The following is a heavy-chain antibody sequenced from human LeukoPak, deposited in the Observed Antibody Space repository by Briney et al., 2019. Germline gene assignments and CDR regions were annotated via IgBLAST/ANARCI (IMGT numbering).Heavy chain of an antibody. V-gene: IGHV3-30*02. Sequence: GGSLRLSCAASGFTFIDYGVHWVRQAPGKGLERVAFIRLDGSYKYYADSVKGRFTISRDNSKNTVVLQMNSLRGEDTAVYYCARDWEGAAGDPLFDQWGQGTLVIVSS. D-gene: IGHD6-13*01. CDR3: ARDWEGAAGDPLFDQ. CDR1: GFTFIDYG. J-gene: IGHJ4*02. CDR2: IRLDGSYK.